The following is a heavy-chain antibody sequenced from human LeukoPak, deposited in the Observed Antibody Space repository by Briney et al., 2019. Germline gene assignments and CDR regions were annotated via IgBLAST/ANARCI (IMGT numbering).Heavy chain of an antibody. CDR2: ISSSSSYI. D-gene: IGHD5-18*01. V-gene: IGHV3-21*01. Sequence: GGSLRLSCAASGFTFSSYSMSWVRQAPGKGLEWDSSISSSSSYIYYADSVKGRFTISRDNAKNSLYLQMNSLRAEDTAVYYCARAGIGYSYGYDYWGQGTLVTVSS. J-gene: IGHJ4*02. CDR3: ARAGIGYSYGYDY. CDR1: GFTFSSYS.